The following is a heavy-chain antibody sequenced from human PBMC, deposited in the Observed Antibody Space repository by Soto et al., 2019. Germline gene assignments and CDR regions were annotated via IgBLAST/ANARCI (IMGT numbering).Heavy chain of an antibody. CDR2: ISDNGGTT. CDR3: ARVSRYSSSWRIDY. J-gene: IGHJ4*02. V-gene: IGHV3-23*01. CDR1: EFTFSNYA. D-gene: IGHD6-13*01. Sequence: PGGSLRLSCAASEFTFSNYAMSWVRQAPGKGLEWVSSISDNGGTTYYADSVKGRFTISRHNSKNTLYLQMNSLRAEDTAVYYCARVSRYSSSWRIDYWGEGTLVTVSS.